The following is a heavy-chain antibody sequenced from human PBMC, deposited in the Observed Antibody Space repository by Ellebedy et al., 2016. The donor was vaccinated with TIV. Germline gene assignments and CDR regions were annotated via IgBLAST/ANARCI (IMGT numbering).Heavy chain of an antibody. J-gene: IGHJ5*01. CDR2: IYQDGSEI. D-gene: IGHD4-17*01. Sequence: GESLKISCAASGFSFRSYWMTWVRQAPGKGLEWVANIYQDGSEIYYGDSVKGRFTISRDTAKNSLYLQMNSLKAEDTAVYFCARRGAYGDYAVQINSWLDSWGRGTLVTVSS. CDR1: GFSFRSYW. CDR3: ARRGAYGDYAVQINSWLDS. V-gene: IGHV3-7*01.